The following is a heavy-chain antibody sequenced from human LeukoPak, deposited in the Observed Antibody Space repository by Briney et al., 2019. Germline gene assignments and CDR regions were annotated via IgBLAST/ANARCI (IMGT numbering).Heavy chain of an antibody. CDR2: ILPFLGQA. CDR3: ARVGYDSSGYYFDN. D-gene: IGHD3-22*01. J-gene: IGHJ4*02. V-gene: IGHV1-69*06. Sequence: SVKVSCKASGGTLSTHPISWVRQAPGQGLEWMGGILPFLGQANFAQTFQDRLTITADKSTTTVYMELSSLRAADTAVYYCARVGYDSSGYYFDNWGQGTLVTVSS. CDR1: GGTLSTHP.